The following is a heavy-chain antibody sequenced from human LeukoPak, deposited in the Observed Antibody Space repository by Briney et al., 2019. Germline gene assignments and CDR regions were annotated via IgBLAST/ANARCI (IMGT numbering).Heavy chain of an antibody. CDR1: GFTFSNYW. D-gene: IGHD2-2*01. V-gene: IGHV3-74*01. CDR2: ISSDGSTT. J-gene: IGHJ5*02. Sequence: GGSLRLSCAASGFTFSNYWMYWVRQAPGEGLVWVSRISSDGSTTANADSVRGRFTISRGNTKSTLYLQMNRLRAEDTAVYFCARSISWHDGWFDPWGRGTLVTVSS. CDR3: ARSISWHDGWFDP.